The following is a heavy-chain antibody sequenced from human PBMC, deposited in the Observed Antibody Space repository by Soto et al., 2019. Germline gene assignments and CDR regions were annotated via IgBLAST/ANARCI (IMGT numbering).Heavy chain of an antibody. D-gene: IGHD5-18*01. Sequence: QVQLVESGGGVVQPGRSLRLSCAASGFTFSSYAMHWVRQAPGKGLEWVAVISYDGSNKYYADSVKGRFTISRDNSKNTLYLQMNRLRAEDTAVDYCARDPSVDTAMVRVGYHFDYWGQGTLVTVSS. CDR2: ISYDGSNK. V-gene: IGHV3-30-3*01. CDR3: ARDPSVDTAMVRVGYHFDY. J-gene: IGHJ4*02. CDR1: GFTFSSYA.